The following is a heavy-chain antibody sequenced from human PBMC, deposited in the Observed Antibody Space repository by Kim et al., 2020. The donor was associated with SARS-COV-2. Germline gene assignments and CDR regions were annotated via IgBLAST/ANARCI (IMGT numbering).Heavy chain of an antibody. D-gene: IGHD3-16*02. V-gene: IGHV3-11*01. CDR3: ARAALSGDDYYYYYMDV. Sequence: VKGRFTISRDNAKNCLYLQMNSLRAEDTAVYYWARAALSGDDYYYYYMDVWGKGTTVTVSS. J-gene: IGHJ6*03.